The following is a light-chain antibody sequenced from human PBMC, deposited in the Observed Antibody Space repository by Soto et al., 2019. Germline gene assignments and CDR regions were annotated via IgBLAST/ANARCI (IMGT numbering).Light chain of an antibody. CDR2: EVS. CDR1: SSDIGSNNY. J-gene: IGLJ3*02. Sequence: QSALTQPASVSGSPGQSITISCTGTSSDIGSNNYVSWFQQRPGKAPTLIIYEVSNRPSGVYTHFSGSTSVNTASLTISGLLPEDEAEDYCSSYTTTTRLFGGGTKVTVL. V-gene: IGLV2-14*01. CDR3: SSYTTTTRL.